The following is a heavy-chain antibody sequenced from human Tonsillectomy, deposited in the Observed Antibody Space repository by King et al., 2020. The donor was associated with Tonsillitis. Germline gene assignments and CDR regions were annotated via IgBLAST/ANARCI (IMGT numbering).Heavy chain of an antibody. CDR3: TTQDYIKGPCDY. D-gene: IGHD4-11*01. J-gene: IGHJ4*02. V-gene: IGHV1-24*01. CDR2: FDPEDGEI. Sequence: VQLVQSGAEVKKPGASVKVSCKVSGYTLNDLSMHWVRQAPGKGLEWMGGFDPEDGEIIYAQKFQGRVTMTEATSTDIAYMGLSSLRSEDTAVYYCTTQDYIKGPCDYWGQGTLVTVSS. CDR1: GYTLNDLS.